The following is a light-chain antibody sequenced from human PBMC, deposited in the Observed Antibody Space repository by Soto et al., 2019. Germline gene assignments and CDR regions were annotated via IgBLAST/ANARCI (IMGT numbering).Light chain of an antibody. CDR1: QSISGW. V-gene: IGKV1-5*01. J-gene: IGKJ1*01. CDR3: QQYYSDWT. CDR2: EAS. Sequence: DIQMTQSPSTLSAAVVDRFNLTCRASQSISGWLAWYQPKPGTAPKLLIYEASNLESGFPSRFSGSGSGTEFTLTISSLQPDDFATYYCQQYYSDWTCGQGNKGDIK.